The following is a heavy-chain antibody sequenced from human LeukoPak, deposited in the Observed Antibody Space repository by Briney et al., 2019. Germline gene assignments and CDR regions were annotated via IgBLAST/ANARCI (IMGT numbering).Heavy chain of an antibody. CDR2: IIPIFGTA. V-gene: IGHV1-69*05. Sequence: GASVKVSCKASGYTFTDYYMHWVRQAPGQGLEWMGRIIPIFGTANYAQKFQGRVTITTDESTSTAYMELSSLRSEDTAVYYCARDNHRYDFWSGYYEANYYYMDVWGKGTTVTVSS. D-gene: IGHD3-3*01. J-gene: IGHJ6*03. CDR3: ARDNHRYDFWSGYYEANYYYMDV. CDR1: GYTFTDYY.